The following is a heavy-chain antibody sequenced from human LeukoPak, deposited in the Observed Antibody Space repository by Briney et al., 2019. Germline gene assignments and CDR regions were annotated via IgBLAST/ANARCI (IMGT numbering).Heavy chain of an antibody. CDR1: GYSISSGYY. V-gene: IGHV4-61*02. CDR3: ARYFSGYFDL. Sequence: SETLSLTCTVSGYSISSGYYWSWIRQPAGKGLEWIGRIYTSGSTNYNPSLKSRVTISVDTSKNQFSLKLSSVTAADTAVYYCARYFSGYFDLWGRGTLVTVSS. CDR2: IYTSGST. J-gene: IGHJ2*01. D-gene: IGHD3-3*01.